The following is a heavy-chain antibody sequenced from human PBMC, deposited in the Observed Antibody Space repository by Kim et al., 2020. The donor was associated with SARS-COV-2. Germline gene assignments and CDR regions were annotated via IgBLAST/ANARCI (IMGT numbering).Heavy chain of an antibody. J-gene: IGHJ5*02. CDR3: ARELVFQPA. Sequence: STIYYADSVKGRFTISRDNAKNSLYLQMNSLRAEDTAVYYCARELVFQPAWGQGTLVTVSS. D-gene: IGHD2-21*02. CDR2: STI. V-gene: IGHV3-48*04.